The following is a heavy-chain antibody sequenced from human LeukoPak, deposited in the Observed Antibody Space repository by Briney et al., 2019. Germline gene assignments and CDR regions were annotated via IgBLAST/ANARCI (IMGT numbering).Heavy chain of an antibody. D-gene: IGHD2-15*01. V-gene: IGHV4-59*01. J-gene: IGHJ5*02. CDR3: ARGVVVAATTSWFDP. CDR1: GGSFSGYY. Sequence: SETLSLTCAVYGGSFSGYYWSWIRQPPGKGLEWIGYIYYSGSTNYNPSLKSRVTISVDTSKNQFSLKLSSVTAADTAVYYCARGVVVAATTSWFDPWGQGTLVTVSS. CDR2: IYYSGST.